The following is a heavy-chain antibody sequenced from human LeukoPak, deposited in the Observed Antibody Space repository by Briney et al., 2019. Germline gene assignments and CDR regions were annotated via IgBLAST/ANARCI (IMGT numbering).Heavy chain of an antibody. CDR3: ARHSAPRWRLSAAPSFDF. Sequence: SATLSLPCRAFGGSITSYYWDWIRRPPGRGREGIGYIFYSGSTNYIPSLKRRVTISVDTSKNQFSLKLSAVTAADTAVYYCARHSAPRWRLSAAPSFDFGGQGSRVTVSS. CDR1: GGSITSYY. CDR2: IFYSGST. D-gene: IGHD2-2*01. J-gene: IGHJ4*02. V-gene: IGHV4-59*08.